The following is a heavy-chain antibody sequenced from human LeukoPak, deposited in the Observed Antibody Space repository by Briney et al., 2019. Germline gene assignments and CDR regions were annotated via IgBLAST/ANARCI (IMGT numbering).Heavy chain of an antibody. Sequence: GGSLRLSFAASGFTFSSYSMNWVREAPGKGLEWVGRIKSKTDGGTTDYAAPVKGRFTISRDDSKNTLYLQMNSLKPEDTAVYYCTTVGFGELSVFWGQGTLVTVSS. CDR2: IKSKTDGGTT. CDR1: GFTFSSYS. J-gene: IGHJ4*02. CDR3: TTVGFGELSVF. D-gene: IGHD3-10*01. V-gene: IGHV3-15*01.